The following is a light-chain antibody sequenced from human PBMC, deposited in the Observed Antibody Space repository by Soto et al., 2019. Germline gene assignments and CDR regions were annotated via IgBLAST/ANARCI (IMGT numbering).Light chain of an antibody. V-gene: IGKV3-20*01. CDR1: QSLSNNY. CDR2: GAS. Sequence: EIVLTQSPGTLSLSPGERATLSCRASQSLSNNYLAWYQQIPGQAPRLLIYGASVRATGIPDRFSGSGSGTDFTLTISRLEPEDFAVCFCQQYGSSPVTFGGGTKVEIK. CDR3: QQYGSSPVT. J-gene: IGKJ4*01.